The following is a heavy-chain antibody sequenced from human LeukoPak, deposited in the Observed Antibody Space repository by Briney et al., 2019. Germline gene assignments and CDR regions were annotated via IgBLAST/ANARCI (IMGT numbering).Heavy chain of an antibody. CDR1: GFTFSSYS. D-gene: IGHD2-21*02. CDR3: ATRVYCGGDCYSSHGMDV. CDR2: ISSSSSYI. J-gene: IGHJ6*02. V-gene: IGHV3-21*04. Sequence: GSLRLSCAASGFTFSSYSMNWVRQAPGKGLEWVSSISSSSSYIYYADSVKGRFTISRDNAKNSLYLQMNSLRPEDTALYYCATRVYCGGDCYSSHGMDVWGPGTTVTVSS.